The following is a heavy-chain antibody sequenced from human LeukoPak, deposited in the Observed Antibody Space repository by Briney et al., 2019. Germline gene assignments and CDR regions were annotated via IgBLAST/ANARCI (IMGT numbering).Heavy chain of an antibody. D-gene: IGHD5-18*01. CDR2: ISYDGSNK. CDR3: AKHASDTAILDYFDY. Sequence: PGGSLRLSCAASGFTFSSYGMHWVRQAPGKGLEWVAVISYDGSNKYYADSVKGRFTISRDNSKNTLNLQMNSLRAEDTAVYYCAKHASDTAILDYFDYWGQGTLVIVSS. CDR1: GFTFSSYG. J-gene: IGHJ4*02. V-gene: IGHV3-30*18.